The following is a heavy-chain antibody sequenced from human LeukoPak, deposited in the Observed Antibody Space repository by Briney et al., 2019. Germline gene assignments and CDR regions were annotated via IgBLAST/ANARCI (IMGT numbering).Heavy chain of an antibody. J-gene: IGHJ4*02. Sequence: ASVKVSCKASGGTFSSYAISWVRQAPGQGLEWMGRIDPNSGGTNYAQKFQGRVTMTRDTSISTAYMELSRLRSDDTAVYYCARDLVMDYYGSGIDYWGQGTLVTVSS. CDR2: IDPNSGGT. V-gene: IGHV1-2*06. CDR3: ARDLVMDYYGSGIDY. CDR1: GGTFSSYA. D-gene: IGHD3-10*01.